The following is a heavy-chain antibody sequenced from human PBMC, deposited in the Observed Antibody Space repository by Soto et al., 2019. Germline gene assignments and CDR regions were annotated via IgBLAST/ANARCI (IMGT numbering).Heavy chain of an antibody. CDR2: INPNTGDT. D-gene: IGHD1-26*01. CDR1: EYRFTAYY. V-gene: IGHV1-2*02. J-gene: IGHJ4*02. CDR3: ARDGHRSGDY. Sequence: QVQLVQSGAEVKKPGASVKVSCKASEYRFTAYYIHWVRQAPGQGLEWMGLINPNTGDTNYAQNFPGRVTMTRDTSISTAYMELSRLRSDDTAIYYCARDGHRSGDYWGQGTLVTVSS.